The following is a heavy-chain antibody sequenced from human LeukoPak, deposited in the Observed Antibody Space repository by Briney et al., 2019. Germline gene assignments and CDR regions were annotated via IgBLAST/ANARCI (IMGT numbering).Heavy chain of an antibody. Sequence: SETLSLTCAVSGGSISSGGYSGSWIRQPPGKGLEWIGYIYHSGSTYYNPSLKSRVTISVDRSKDQFSLKLSSVTAADTAVYYCASGAGTVGNFDYWGQGTLVTVSS. CDR3: ASGAGTVGNFDY. CDR1: GGSISSGGYS. V-gene: IGHV4-30-2*01. J-gene: IGHJ4*02. D-gene: IGHD6-19*01. CDR2: IYHSGST.